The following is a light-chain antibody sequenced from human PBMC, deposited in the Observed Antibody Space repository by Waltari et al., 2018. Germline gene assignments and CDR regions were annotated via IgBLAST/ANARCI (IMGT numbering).Light chain of an antibody. CDR3: SSYAGNCNLVV. Sequence: QCALTQPASVSGSPGQSIPIPCTGTSSDVGSYNLAPWYQQHPGKAPKLMIYEASKRPSGVSNRFSGSKSGNTASLTISGLQAEDEADYYCSSYAGNCNLVVFGGGTKLTVL. CDR2: EAS. CDR1: SSDVGSYNL. V-gene: IGLV2-23*01. J-gene: IGLJ2*01.